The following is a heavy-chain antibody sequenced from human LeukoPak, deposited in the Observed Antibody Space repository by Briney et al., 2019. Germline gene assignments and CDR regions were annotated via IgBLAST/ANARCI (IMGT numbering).Heavy chain of an antibody. D-gene: IGHD3-3*01. Sequence: SETLPLTCTVSGGSISSYYWSWIRQPPGKGLEWIGYIYYSGSTNYNPSLKSRVTISVDTSKNQFSLKLSSVTAADTAVYYCVRGVPITIFGVVISWDYYYYYMDVWGKGTTVTVSS. V-gene: IGHV4-59*01. CDR1: GGSISSYY. CDR3: VRGVPITIFGVVISWDYYYYYMDV. CDR2: IYYSGST. J-gene: IGHJ6*03.